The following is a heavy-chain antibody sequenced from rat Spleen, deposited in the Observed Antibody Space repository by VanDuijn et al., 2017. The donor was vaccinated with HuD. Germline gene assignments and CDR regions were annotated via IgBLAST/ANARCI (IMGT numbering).Heavy chain of an antibody. V-gene: IGHV5S23*01. CDR1: GFTFSDYD. D-gene: IGHD1-12*01. Sequence: EVQLVESGGGLVQPGRSLKLSCSVSGFTFSDYDMAWVRQAPTKGLEWVASISTRDFTYYRDSAKVRFTVSRDDAKSTLYLQMDSLRSEDTATYYCARGDYYALHWFAYWGQGTLVTVSS. CDR3: ARGDYYALHWFAY. J-gene: IGHJ3*01. CDR2: ISTRDFT.